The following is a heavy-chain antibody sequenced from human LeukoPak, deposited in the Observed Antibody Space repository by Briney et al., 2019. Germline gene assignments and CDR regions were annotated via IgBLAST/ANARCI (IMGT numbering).Heavy chain of an antibody. D-gene: IGHD6-19*01. CDR3: ARETSLAGFASGLGFNY. Sequence: ASVKVSCKASGYTFTGYYMHWVRQAPGQGLEWMGWINPNSGGTNYAQKFQGRVTVTRNTSISTAYMELSRLRSDDTATYYCARETSLAGFASGLGFNYWGQGILVTVSS. CDR2: INPNSGGT. J-gene: IGHJ4*02. V-gene: IGHV1-2*02. CDR1: GYTFTGYY.